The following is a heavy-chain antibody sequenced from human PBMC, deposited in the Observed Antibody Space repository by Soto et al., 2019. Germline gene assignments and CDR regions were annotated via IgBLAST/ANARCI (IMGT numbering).Heavy chain of an antibody. CDR2: VSHDGRNT. V-gene: IGHV3-30*18. CDR3: AKGGRQWLVTYGFNY. D-gene: IGHD6-19*01. CDR1: GFTFSDYA. Sequence: VQLVESGGGVVQPGRSLRLSCAASGFTFSDYAMHWVRQAPGKGLEWVAVVSHDGRNTHYADSVKGRFTISRDSSKNTVSLEMTSQRAEETGVYYCAKGGRQWLVTYGFNYWGQGALVTVSS. J-gene: IGHJ4*02.